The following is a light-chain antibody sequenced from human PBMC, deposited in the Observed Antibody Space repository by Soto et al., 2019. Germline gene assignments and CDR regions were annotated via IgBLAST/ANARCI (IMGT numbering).Light chain of an antibody. V-gene: IGKV3-20*01. CDR1: QSFSSSY. Sequence: IVDTTCPIVLTLSPGARATLSCRASQSFSSSYLAWYQQKPGQAPRLLIYGASSRATGIPDRFSGSGSGTDFTLTISRLEPEDFAVYYCQQYGSSPITFGQGTRLEIK. CDR2: GAS. J-gene: IGKJ5*01. CDR3: QQYGSSPIT.